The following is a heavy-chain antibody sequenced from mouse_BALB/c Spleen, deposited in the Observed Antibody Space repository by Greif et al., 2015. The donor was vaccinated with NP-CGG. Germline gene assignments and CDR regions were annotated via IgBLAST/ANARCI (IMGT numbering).Heavy chain of an antibody. J-gene: IGHJ1*01. CDR1: GFNIKDTY. Sequence: VQLKQSGAELVKPGASVKLSCTASGFNIKDTYMHWVKQRPEQGLEWIGRIDPANDNTKYDPKFQGKSTITADTSSNTAYLQLSSLTSEDTAVYYCVIYYYGWYFDVWGAGTTVTVSS. CDR2: IDPANDNT. V-gene: IGHV14-3*02. CDR3: VIYYYGWYFDV. D-gene: IGHD1-1*01.